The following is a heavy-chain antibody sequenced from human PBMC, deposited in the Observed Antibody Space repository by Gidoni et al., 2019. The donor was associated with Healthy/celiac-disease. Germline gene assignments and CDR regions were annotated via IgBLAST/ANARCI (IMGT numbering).Heavy chain of an antibody. J-gene: IGHJ4*02. CDR3: ARLASDTIFGVDVTSTGY. CDR2: INPNSGGT. Sequence: QVQLVQSGAEVKKPGASVKVSCKASGYTFTGYYMHWVRQAPGQGLEWMGWINPNSGGTNYAQKFQGRVTMTRDTSISTAYMELSRLRSDDTAVYYCARLASDTIFGVDVTSTGYWGQGTLVTVSS. D-gene: IGHD3-3*01. V-gene: IGHV1-2*02. CDR1: GYTFTGYY.